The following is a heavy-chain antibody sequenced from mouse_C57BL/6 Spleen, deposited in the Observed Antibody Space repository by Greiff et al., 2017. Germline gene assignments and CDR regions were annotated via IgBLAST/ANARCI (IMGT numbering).Heavy chain of an antibody. CDR2: IDPSDSYT. CDR3: ARRGGTPYFDY. D-gene: IGHD4-1*01. J-gene: IGHJ2*01. V-gene: IGHV1-69*01. Sequence: QVQLQQPGAELVMPGASVKLSCKASGYTFTSYWMHWVKQRPGQGLEWIGEIDPSDSYTKYNQKFKGKSTLTVDKSSSTAYMQLSSLTSEDSAVYYCARRGGTPYFDYWGQGTTLTVSS. CDR1: GYTFTSYW.